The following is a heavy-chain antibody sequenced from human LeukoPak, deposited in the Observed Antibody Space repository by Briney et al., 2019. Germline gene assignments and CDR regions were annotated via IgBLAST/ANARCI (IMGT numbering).Heavy chain of an antibody. D-gene: IGHD1-26*01. Sequence: GGSLRLSCAASGFTFSSYAMSWVRQAPGKGLEWVSAISGSGGSTYYADSVKGRFTISRDNSKNTLYLQMNSLRAEDTAVYYCAKDRGSRDYYYYMDVWGKGTTVTVSS. J-gene: IGHJ6*03. V-gene: IGHV3-23*01. CDR3: AKDRGSRDYYYYMDV. CDR1: GFTFSSYA. CDR2: ISGSGGST.